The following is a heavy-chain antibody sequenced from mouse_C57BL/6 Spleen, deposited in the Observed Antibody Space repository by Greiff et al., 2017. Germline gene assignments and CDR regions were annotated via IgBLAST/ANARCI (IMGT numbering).Heavy chain of an antibody. CDR3: ARTDGYYDCAVDY. Sequence: QVQLQQPGAELVMPGASVKLSCKASGYTFTSYWMHWVKQRPGQGLEWIGEIDPSDSYTNYNQKFKGKSTLTVDKSSSTAYMQLSSLTSEDSAVYYCARTDGYYDCAVDYWGQGTSVTVSS. CDR2: IDPSDSYT. V-gene: IGHV1-69*01. D-gene: IGHD2-3*01. J-gene: IGHJ4*01. CDR1: GYTFTSYW.